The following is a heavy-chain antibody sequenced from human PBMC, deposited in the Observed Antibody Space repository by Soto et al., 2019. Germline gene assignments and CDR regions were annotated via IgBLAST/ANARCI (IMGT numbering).Heavy chain of an antibody. D-gene: IGHD6-19*01. CDR3: ARSAGWYAVHS. J-gene: IGHJ4*02. Sequence: QVQLQESGPGLVKPSGTLSLTCAVSGDSVSSNNYWCWVRQPPGKGLEWIGEIYHTGTTTYNPSLKSRVTISVDKSNNQFSLNLSSVTAADTAVYYCARSAGWYAVHSWGPGTLVTVSS. CDR1: GDSVSSNNY. V-gene: IGHV4-4*02. CDR2: IYHTGTT.